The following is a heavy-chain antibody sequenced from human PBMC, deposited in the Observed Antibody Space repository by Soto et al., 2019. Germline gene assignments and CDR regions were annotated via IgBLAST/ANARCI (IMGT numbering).Heavy chain of an antibody. D-gene: IGHD5-12*01. CDR2: IYYNGRT. Sequence: NPSETLSLTCTVSGGSISSGDYYWSWLRQPPGKGLEWIGYIYYNGRTYYSPSLTSRATISIDASKNQFSLKLTSVTAADAAVYYCARDRYSGYDFGYWGQGALVTVSS. CDR1: GGSISSGDYY. J-gene: IGHJ4*02. V-gene: IGHV4-30-4*01. CDR3: ARDRYSGYDFGY.